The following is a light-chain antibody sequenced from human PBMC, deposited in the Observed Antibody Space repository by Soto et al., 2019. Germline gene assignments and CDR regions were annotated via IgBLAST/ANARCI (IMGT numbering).Light chain of an antibody. CDR3: CSYAGSDTYVV. V-gene: IGLV2-11*01. CDR1: SSDVGAYNY. J-gene: IGLJ2*01. Sequence: QSALTQPRSVSGSPGQSVTISCTGTSSDVGAYNYVSWYQQHPDKAPKLMIYDVSKRPSGVPDRFSGSKSGNTASLTISGLQAEDEADYYCCSYAGSDTYVVFGGGTKLTVL. CDR2: DVS.